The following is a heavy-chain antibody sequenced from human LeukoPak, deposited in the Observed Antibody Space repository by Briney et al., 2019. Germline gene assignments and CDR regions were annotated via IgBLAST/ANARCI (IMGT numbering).Heavy chain of an antibody. CDR3: ARDRVGVQVPAANTNWFDP. D-gene: IGHD2-2*01. V-gene: IGHV3-30-3*01. CDR2: ISYDGSNK. Sequence: PGGSLRLSCAASGFTFSSYAMHWVRQAPGKGLEWVAVISYDGSNKYYADSVKGRFTISRDNSKNTLNLQMNSLRAEDTAVYYCARDRVGVQVPAANTNWFDPWGQGTLVTVSS. J-gene: IGHJ5*02. CDR1: GFTFSSYA.